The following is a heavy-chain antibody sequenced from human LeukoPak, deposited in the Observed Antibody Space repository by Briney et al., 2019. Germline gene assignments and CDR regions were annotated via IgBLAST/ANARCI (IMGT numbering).Heavy chain of an antibody. Sequence: GGSLRLSCAASGFTFSDSAMHWVRQAPGKGLEWVAVISYDGSNKYYADSVKGRFTISRDNSKNSLYLQMNSLRAEDTALYYCARAITTGSGYYSSYYYYYMDVWGKGTTVTVSS. J-gene: IGHJ6*03. CDR1: GFTFSDSA. CDR2: ISYDGSNK. V-gene: IGHV3-30*04. D-gene: IGHD3-22*01. CDR3: ARAITTGSGYYSSYYYYYMDV.